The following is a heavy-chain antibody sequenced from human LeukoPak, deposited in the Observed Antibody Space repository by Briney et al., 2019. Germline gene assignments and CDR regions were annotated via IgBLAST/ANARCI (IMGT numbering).Heavy chain of an antibody. D-gene: IGHD3-10*01. CDR2: INHSGST. V-gene: IGHV4-34*01. CDR3: ARGSKGILWFGGTDYYYYGMDV. CDR1: GGSFSGYY. J-gene: IGHJ6*02. Sequence: PSETLSLTCAVYGGSFSGYYWSWIRQPPGKGLEWIGEINHSGSTNYNPSLKSRVTISVDTSKNQFSLKLSPVTAADTAVYYCARGSKGILWFGGTDYYYYGMDVWGQGTTVTVSS.